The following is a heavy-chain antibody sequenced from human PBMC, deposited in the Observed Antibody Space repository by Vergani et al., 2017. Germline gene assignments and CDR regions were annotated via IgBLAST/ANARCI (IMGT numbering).Heavy chain of an antibody. J-gene: IGHJ4*02. CDR3: ARATSDYLAYCGDDCPYFFDY. Sequence: EVQLVESGGGVVRPGGSLSLSCAASGFPFDDYGMSCVRQAPGQGLEWVSGINWNGGSTGYADSVKGRFTISRDNSKNSLYLQMNRLRAEDTAVYYCARATSDYLAYCGDDCPYFFDYWGGGSLVTVSS. D-gene: IGHD2-21*02. V-gene: IGHV3-20*04. CDR1: GFPFDDYG. CDR2: INWNGGST.